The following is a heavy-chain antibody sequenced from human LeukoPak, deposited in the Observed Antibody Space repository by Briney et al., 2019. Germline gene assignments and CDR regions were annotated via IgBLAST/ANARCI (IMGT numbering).Heavy chain of an antibody. CDR1: GGTFSSYA. D-gene: IGHD3-22*01. Sequence: GASVKVSCKASGGTFSSYAISWVRQAPGQGLEWMGRIIPILGIANYAQKFQGRVTITADKSTSTAYMELSSLRSEDTAVYYCARDLKIHSSGYSVAGGGYFDYWGQGTLVTVSS. CDR2: IIPILGIA. J-gene: IGHJ4*02. V-gene: IGHV1-69*04. CDR3: ARDLKIHSSGYSVAGGGYFDY.